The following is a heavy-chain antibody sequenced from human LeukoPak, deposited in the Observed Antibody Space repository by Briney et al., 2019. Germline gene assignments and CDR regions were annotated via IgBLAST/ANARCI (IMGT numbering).Heavy chain of an antibody. V-gene: IGHV1-24*01. CDR2: FDPEDGET. J-gene: IGHJ4*02. Sequence: GASVKVSCKVSGYTLTELSMHWVRQAPGKGLEWMGGFDPEDGETIYAQKFQGRVTMTEDTSTDTAYMELSSLRSEDTAVYYCATWDPVGATGSPYYFDYWGQGTLVTVSS. CDR3: ATWDPVGATGSPYYFDY. D-gene: IGHD1-26*01. CDR1: GYTLTELS.